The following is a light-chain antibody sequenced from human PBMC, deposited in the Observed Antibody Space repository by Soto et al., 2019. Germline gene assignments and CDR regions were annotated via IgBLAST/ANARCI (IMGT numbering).Light chain of an antibody. Sequence: EIVLTQSPGRLSLSPGERATLSCRASQSVRGNLAWHQQKPGQAPRLLIFAASTRPTGIPDGFSGSGSGTDFTLTISRLEPEDSAVYYCQQYGSSVTFGQGTKLEIK. CDR1: QSVRGN. CDR3: QQYGSSVT. J-gene: IGKJ2*01. CDR2: AAS. V-gene: IGKV3-20*01.